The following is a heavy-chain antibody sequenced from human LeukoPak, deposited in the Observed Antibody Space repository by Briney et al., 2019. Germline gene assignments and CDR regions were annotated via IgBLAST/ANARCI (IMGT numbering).Heavy chain of an antibody. CDR1: GFPFDDYG. J-gene: IGHJ4*02. Sequence: GGSLRLSCAASGFPFDDYGMTWVRQAPGKGLEWVPGINWNGGSTGYADSVKGRFTISRDNSMNTLYLQMNSLRAEDTAVYYCAKDDRIQTRRYSYNYWGQGTLVTVSS. V-gene: IGHV3-20*04. D-gene: IGHD5-18*01. CDR3: AKDDRIQTRRYSYNY. CDR2: INWNGGST.